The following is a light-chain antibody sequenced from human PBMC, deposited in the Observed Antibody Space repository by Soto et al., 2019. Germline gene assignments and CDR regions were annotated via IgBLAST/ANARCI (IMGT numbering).Light chain of an antibody. J-gene: IGKJ2*01. CDR1: HNISTY. V-gene: IGKV1-39*01. CDR2: ATS. CDR3: QQSYSTVYP. Sequence: DIQMTQSPSSLSASVGDGVTITCRASHNISTYLHWYQRKPGQAPKFLIYATSNLQPWVPSRFSVSGSGTDFSLTISNVQPDDFATYCCQQSYSTVYPVGQGTKLEIK.